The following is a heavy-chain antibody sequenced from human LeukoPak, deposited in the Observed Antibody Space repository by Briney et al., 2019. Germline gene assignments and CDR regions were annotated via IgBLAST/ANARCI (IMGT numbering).Heavy chain of an antibody. CDR1: GYTLTSYG. Sequence: GASVKVSCKASGYTLTSYGISWVRQAPGQGLEWMGWISAYNGNTNYAQKLQGRVTMTTDTSTSTAYMELRSLRSADTAVYYCARDGTYYYGSGSYYPLDYWGQGTLVTVSS. V-gene: IGHV1-18*01. CDR2: ISAYNGNT. CDR3: ARDGTYYYGSGSYYPLDY. D-gene: IGHD3-10*01. J-gene: IGHJ4*02.